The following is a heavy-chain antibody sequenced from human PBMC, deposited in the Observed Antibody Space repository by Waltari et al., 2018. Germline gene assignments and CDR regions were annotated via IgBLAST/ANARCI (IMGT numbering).Heavy chain of an antibody. Sequence: QVQLVQSGAEVKKPGSSVKVSCKASGGTFSSYAISWVRQAPGQGLEWMGRIIPILGTANYAQKFQGRVTMTADKSTSTAYMELSSLRSEDTAVYYCASGIAAAGVYYYYYGMDVWGQGTTVTVSS. V-gene: IGHV1-69*08. CDR3: ASGIAAAGVYYYYYGMDV. J-gene: IGHJ6*02. D-gene: IGHD6-13*01. CDR2: IIPILGTA. CDR1: GGTFSSYA.